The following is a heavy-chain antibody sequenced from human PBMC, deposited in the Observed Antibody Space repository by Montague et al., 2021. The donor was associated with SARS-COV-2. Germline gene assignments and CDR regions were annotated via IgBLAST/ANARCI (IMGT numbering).Heavy chain of an antibody. CDR2: IHHGGST. V-gene: IGHV4-34*01. Sequence: SETLSLTCAVHGGSFSTYSRNWIRQPPGKGLEWIGEIHHGGSTNYNPSLKSRVTISANTSKNQFSLKLTSVAAAGTAVYYCARLGDGVVPSPILGVGPYYSYYYMDVWGKGTTVTVSS. CDR3: ARLGDGVVPSPILGVGPYYSYYYMDV. CDR1: GGSFSTYS. D-gene: IGHD3-10*01. J-gene: IGHJ6*03.